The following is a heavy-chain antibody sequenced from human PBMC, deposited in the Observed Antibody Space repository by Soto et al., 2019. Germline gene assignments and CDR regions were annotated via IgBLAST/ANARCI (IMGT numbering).Heavy chain of an antibody. Sequence: SETLSLTCAVSGGSISSGGYSWSWIRQPPGKGLEWIGYIYHSGSTNYNPSLKSRVTISVDTSKNQFSLKLSSVTAADTAVYYCARGLAYCGGDCYPGWFDPWGQGTLVTVSS. CDR2: IYHSGST. J-gene: IGHJ5*02. V-gene: IGHV4-30-2*01. CDR1: GGSISSGGYS. CDR3: ARGLAYCGGDCYPGWFDP. D-gene: IGHD2-21*02.